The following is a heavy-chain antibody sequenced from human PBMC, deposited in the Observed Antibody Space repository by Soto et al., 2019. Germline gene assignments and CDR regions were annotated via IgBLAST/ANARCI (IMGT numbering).Heavy chain of an antibody. CDR1: GGXXXXXXXX. Sequence: QVQLQESGPGLVKPSQTLSLTCTVSGGXXXXXXXXXXXXXXXXXKGLEWIGYIYYSGSTYYNPSLKSRVTISVDTSKNQFSLKLSSVTAADTAVYYCARAGLNGDLDYWGQGTLVTVSS. CDR3: ARAGLNGDLDY. V-gene: IGHV4-31*03. J-gene: IGHJ4*02. D-gene: IGHD4-17*01. CDR2: IYYSGST.